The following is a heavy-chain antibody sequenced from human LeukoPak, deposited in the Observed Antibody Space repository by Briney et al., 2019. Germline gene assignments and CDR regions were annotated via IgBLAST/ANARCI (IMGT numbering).Heavy chain of an antibody. CDR3: ASSLLAMAFNN. D-gene: IGHD2-15*01. CDR2: IYTLDST. CDR1: SDSISSDFISSYY. V-gene: IGHV4-61*02. Sequence: SETLSLTCTVSSDSISSDFISSYYWSWIRQPAGKGLEWIGRIYTLDSTDYSPSLKSRITMSVDTSMNQFSLKLTSVTDADTAVYFCASSLLAMAFNNWGQGIPVIVSS. J-gene: IGHJ4*02.